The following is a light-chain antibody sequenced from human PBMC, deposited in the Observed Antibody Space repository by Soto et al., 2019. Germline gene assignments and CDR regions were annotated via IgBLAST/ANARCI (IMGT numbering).Light chain of an antibody. V-gene: IGKV3D-15*01. J-gene: IGKJ4*01. Sequence: DIVMTQSPASLSMSPGERATLTCRASQSARNNLAWFQQKPGQAPRLLIYAASTRATGIPARFSGSGSGTEFSLTISSLQPEDFAVYYCQHYDHWPLTLGGGTKVDIK. CDR1: QSARNN. CDR2: AAS. CDR3: QHYDHWPLT.